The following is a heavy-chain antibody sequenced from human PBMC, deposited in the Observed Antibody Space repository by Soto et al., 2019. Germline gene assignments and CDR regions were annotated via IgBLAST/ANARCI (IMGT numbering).Heavy chain of an antibody. CDR3: VRVLYNWNDALVY. D-gene: IGHD1-20*01. J-gene: IGHJ4*02. Sequence: GGSLRLSCAASGFTFSNYWMHWVRQTPGKGLVWVSRIDSGGSTTSYADSVKGRFTISRENAKNTLYLQMNSLRAEDTAVYYCVRVLYNWNDALVYWGQGTLVTVSS. V-gene: IGHV3-74*03. CDR1: GFTFSNYW. CDR2: IDSGGSTT.